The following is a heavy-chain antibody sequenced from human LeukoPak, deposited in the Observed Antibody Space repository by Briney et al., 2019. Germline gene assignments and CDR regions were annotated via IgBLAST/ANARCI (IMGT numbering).Heavy chain of an antibody. CDR2: ISSSSSTI. J-gene: IGHJ4*02. D-gene: IGHD6-19*01. CDR1: GFIFSTYS. Sequence: GGSLRLSCSGSGFIFSTYSMNWVRQAPGKGLEWISYISSSSSTISYADSVKGRFTVSRDNGKNSLHLQMNSLRAEDTAVYYCGLAVAGYYFDYWGQGTLVTVSS. V-gene: IGHV3-48*01. CDR3: GLAVAGYYFDY.